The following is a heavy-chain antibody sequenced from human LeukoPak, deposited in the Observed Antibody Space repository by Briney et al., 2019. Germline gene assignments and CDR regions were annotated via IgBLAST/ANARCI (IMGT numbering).Heavy chain of an antibody. Sequence: GGSLRLSCAASGFTVSSNYMSWVRQAPGKGLEWVSTLSGSGGSTYYPDSVKGRFTISRDNSKNTVYLQMSSLRADDTAVYYCAKESLADSSFDYWGQGTLVTVSS. V-gene: IGHV3-23*01. D-gene: IGHD3-16*01. J-gene: IGHJ4*02. CDR2: LSGSGGST. CDR3: AKESLADSSFDY. CDR1: GFTVSSNY.